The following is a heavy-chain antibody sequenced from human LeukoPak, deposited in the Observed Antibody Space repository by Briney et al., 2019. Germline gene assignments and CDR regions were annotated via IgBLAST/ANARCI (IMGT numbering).Heavy chain of an antibody. CDR2: IYYSGST. D-gene: IGHD2/OR15-2a*01. Sequence: SETLSLTCTASGGSITTSSYYWGWIRQPPGKGLEWIGIIYYSGSTYYNPSLKGRVTISVDTSKNQFSLKLSSVTAADTAVYYCARAFRARYFDLWGRGTLVTVSS. CDR1: GGSITTSSYY. V-gene: IGHV4-39*01. J-gene: IGHJ2*01. CDR3: ARAFRARYFDL.